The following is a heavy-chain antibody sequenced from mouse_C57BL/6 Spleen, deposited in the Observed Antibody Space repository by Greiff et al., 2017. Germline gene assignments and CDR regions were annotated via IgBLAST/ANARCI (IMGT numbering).Heavy chain of an antibody. J-gene: IGHJ4*01. CDR2: ISSGSSTT. D-gene: IGHD1-1*01. Sequence: EVHLVESGGGLVKPGGSLKLSCAASGFTFSDYGMHWVRQAPEKGLEWVAYISSGSSTTYYADTVKGRFTISRANAKNTLFLQMTSLRSEDTAMYYCARPITTVVANYYAMDYWGQGTSVTVSS. CDR3: ARPITTVVANYYAMDY. CDR1: GFTFSDYG. V-gene: IGHV5-17*01.